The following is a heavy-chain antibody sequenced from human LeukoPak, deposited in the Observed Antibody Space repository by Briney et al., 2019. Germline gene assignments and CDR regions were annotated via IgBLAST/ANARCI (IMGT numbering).Heavy chain of an antibody. CDR2: IYYSGST. V-gene: IGHV4-59*12. Sequence: SETLSLTCTVSGGSISSYYWSWIRQPPGKGLEWIGYIYYSGSTNYNPSLKSRVTTSVDTSKNQFSLKLSSVTAADTAVYYCASSTPGYSSGFSWGQGTLVTVSS. CDR1: GGSISSYY. CDR3: ASSTPGYSSGFS. D-gene: IGHD5-18*01. J-gene: IGHJ4*02.